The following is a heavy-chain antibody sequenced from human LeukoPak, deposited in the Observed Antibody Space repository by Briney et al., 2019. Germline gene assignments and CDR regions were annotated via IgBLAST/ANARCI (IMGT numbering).Heavy chain of an antibody. J-gene: IGHJ4*02. D-gene: IGHD2-15*01. CDR1: GGSITSSSSY. V-gene: IGHV4-39*01. CDR3: ARLVPPGGGDCTGSNCHTVYYFDY. CDR2: IYYSGTT. Sequence: SQTLSLTCPVSGGSITSSSSYWGWIRQPPGKGLEWIGTIYYSGTTYYNPSLKSRVTISIDAAKNQFSLMLTSVTAADTAVYYCARLVPPGGGDCTGSNCHTVYYFDYWGQGTLVTVSS.